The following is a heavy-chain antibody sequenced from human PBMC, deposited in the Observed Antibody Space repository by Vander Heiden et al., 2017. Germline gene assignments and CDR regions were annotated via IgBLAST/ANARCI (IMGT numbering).Heavy chain of an antibody. Sequence: QVHLVQSGSELKEPGASVKVSCKASGYTFTNYAMNWLRQAPGQGLEWMGWIDTNTGNPTYAQGFTGRFVFSLDTSVSTAYLQISSLKAEDTAVYYCGAPGMEGRRLPDYWGQGTLVTVSS. CDR3: GAPGMEGRRLPDY. D-gene: IGHD6-6*01. J-gene: IGHJ4*02. CDR2: IDTNTGNP. CDR1: GYTFTNYA. V-gene: IGHV7-4-1*02.